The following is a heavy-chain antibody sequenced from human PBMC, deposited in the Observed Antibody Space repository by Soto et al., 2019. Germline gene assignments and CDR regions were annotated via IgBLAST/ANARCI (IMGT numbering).Heavy chain of an antibody. CDR3: ARVFTYGDSGYSYGMDS. CDR1: GGTFSSYA. CDR2: IIPICGTA. Sequence: QVQLVQSGAEVKKPGSSVKVSCKASGGTFSSYAISWVRQAPGQGLEWMVGIIPICGTANYDQKFQGRVTITADESTSTDYIELSSLRSEDTAVYYCARVFTYGDSGYSYGMDSWGQGTTVTVSS. D-gene: IGHD1-26*01. V-gene: IGHV1-69*01. J-gene: IGHJ6*02.